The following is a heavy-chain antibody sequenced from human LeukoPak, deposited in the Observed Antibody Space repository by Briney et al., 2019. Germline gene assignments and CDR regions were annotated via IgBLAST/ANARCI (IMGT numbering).Heavy chain of an antibody. CDR3: AGDPITVAGNVFDF. V-gene: IGHV4-39*01. J-gene: IGHJ3*01. CDR2: IFHTGST. Sequence: SETLSLTCAVSDGSISSSNYSWGWIRQPPGKGLDWIGSIFHTGSTYYNPSLKSRVTISADTSKNQFSLKLSSVTAADTAVYYCAGDPITVAGNVFDFWGGGQWSPSLQ. D-gene: IGHD6-19*01. CDR1: DGSISSSNYS.